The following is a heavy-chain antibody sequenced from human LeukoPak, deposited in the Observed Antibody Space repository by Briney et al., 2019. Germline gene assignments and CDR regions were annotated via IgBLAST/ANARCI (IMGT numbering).Heavy chain of an antibody. CDR1: GGSFSGYY. J-gene: IGHJ4*02. CDR2: INHSGST. Sequence: SETLSLTCAVYGGSFSGYYWSWIRQPPGKGLEWIGEINHSGSTNYNPSLKSRVTISVDTSKNQFSLKLSSVTAADTAVYYCAKEFRYFDWLLDYWGQGTLVTVSS. CDR3: AKEFRYFDWLLDY. V-gene: IGHV4-34*01. D-gene: IGHD3-9*01.